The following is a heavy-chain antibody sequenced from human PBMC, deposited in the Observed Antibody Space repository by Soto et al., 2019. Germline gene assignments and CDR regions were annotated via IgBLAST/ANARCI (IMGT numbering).Heavy chain of an antibody. V-gene: IGHV2-5*01. CDR1: GFSLSTSGVG. Sequence: GSGPTLVNPTQTLTLTCTFSGFSLSTSGVGVGWIHQPPGKALEWLALIYWNDDKRYSPSLKSRLTITKDTSKNQVVLTMTNMDPVDTATYYCAHVSIWSGYYHYYYYGMDVWGQGTTVTVSS. CDR2: IYWNDDK. D-gene: IGHD3-3*01. J-gene: IGHJ6*02. CDR3: AHVSIWSGYYHYYYYGMDV.